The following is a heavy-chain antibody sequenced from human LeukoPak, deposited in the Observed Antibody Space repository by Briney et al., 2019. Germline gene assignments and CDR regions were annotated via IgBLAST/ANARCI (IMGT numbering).Heavy chain of an antibody. CDR3: AKDIPSGYSGYESGLGIDY. CDR2: IRYDGNNK. CDR1: GFTFSSYA. D-gene: IGHD5-12*01. V-gene: IGHV3-30*02. Sequence: GGSLRLSCAASGFTFSSYAMHWVRQAPGKGLEWVAFIRYDGNNKNYADSAKGRFTISRDNSKDTLYLQMNSMRAEDTAVYYCAKDIPSGYSGYESGLGIDYWGQGTLVTVSS. J-gene: IGHJ4*02.